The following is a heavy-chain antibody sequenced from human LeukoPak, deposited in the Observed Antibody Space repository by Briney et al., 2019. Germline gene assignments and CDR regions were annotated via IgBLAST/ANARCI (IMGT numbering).Heavy chain of an antibody. CDR1: GFTFSDHY. CDR3: AVGYCSGGSCSGNDGDY. Sequence: GGSLRLSCAASGFTFSDHYMDWVRQAPGKGLEWVGRIRDKANSYTTEYAASVKGRFTISRDDSKNSLYLQMNSLKTEDTAVYYCAVGYCSGGSCSGNDGDYWGQGTLVTVSS. D-gene: IGHD2-15*01. J-gene: IGHJ4*02. CDR2: IRDKANSYTT. V-gene: IGHV3-72*01.